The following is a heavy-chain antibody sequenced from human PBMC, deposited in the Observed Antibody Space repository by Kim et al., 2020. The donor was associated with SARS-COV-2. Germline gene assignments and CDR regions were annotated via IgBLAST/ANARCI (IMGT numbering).Heavy chain of an antibody. CDR3: AREPLVYATVLLWFRESPTGMDV. CDR1: GFTFSSYW. D-gene: IGHD3-10*01. CDR2: IKQDGSEK. J-gene: IGHJ6*02. V-gene: IGHV3-7*01. Sequence: GGSLRLSCAASGFTFSSYWMSWVRQAPGKGLEWVANIKQDGSEKYYVDSVKGRFTISRDNAKHSLYLQMNSLRAEDTAVYYCAREPLVYATVLLWFRESPTGMDVWGQGTTFTVSS.